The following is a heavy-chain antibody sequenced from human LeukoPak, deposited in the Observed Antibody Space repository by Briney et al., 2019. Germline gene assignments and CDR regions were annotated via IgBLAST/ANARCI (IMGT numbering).Heavy chain of an antibody. J-gene: IGHJ4*02. Sequence: ASVKVSCKASGYTFTSYYMHWVRQAPGQGLEWMGIINPSGGSTSYAQKFQGRVTMTRDTSTSTVYMELSSLRSEDTAVYYCARDPYYGDYEGTIDYWGQGTLVTVSS. V-gene: IGHV1-46*01. CDR1: GYTFTSYY. CDR3: ARDPYYGDYEGTIDY. CDR2: INPSGGST. D-gene: IGHD4-17*01.